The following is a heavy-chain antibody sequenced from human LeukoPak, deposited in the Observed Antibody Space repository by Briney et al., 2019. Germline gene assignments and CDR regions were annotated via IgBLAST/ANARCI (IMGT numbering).Heavy chain of an antibody. V-gene: IGHV1-18*01. Sequence: GWISAYNGNTNYAQKLQGRVTMTTDTSTTTAYMELRSLRSDDTAVYYCARVGVTGEFDYWGQGTLVTVSS. D-gene: IGHD2-21*02. CDR3: ARVGVTGEFDY. CDR2: ISAYNGNT. J-gene: IGHJ4*02.